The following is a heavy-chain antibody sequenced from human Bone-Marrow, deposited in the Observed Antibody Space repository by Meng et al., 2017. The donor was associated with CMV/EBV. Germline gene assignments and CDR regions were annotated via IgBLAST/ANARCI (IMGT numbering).Heavy chain of an antibody. Sequence: SVKVSCKASGGTFSNYAITWVRQAPGQGLEWMGGTIPILGIPHYAQKFQGRVTIIADNSTSIAYMELSSLTSEDTAVYYCATEATVAGTGAFDIWGQGTMVTVSS. J-gene: IGHJ3*02. CDR1: GGTFSNYA. V-gene: IGHV1-69*10. CDR2: TIPILGIP. D-gene: IGHD6-19*01. CDR3: ATEATVAGTGAFDI.